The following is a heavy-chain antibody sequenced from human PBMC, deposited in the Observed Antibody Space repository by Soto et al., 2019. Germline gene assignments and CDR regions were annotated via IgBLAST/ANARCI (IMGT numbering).Heavy chain of an antibody. D-gene: IGHD4-17*01. CDR2: IYWSGNT. J-gene: IGHJ3*02. Sequence: QVRLQESGPGLVKPSQTLSLTCRVSGDSTSRGGYYCFWIRQHPGQGLEWIGYIYWSGNTNFNPALKSRVSISLGTSSNQFSLNLTSVTAADTAVYYCARGAADYGDAFDIWGQGTTVTVSS. CDR1: GDSTSRGGYY. V-gene: IGHV4-31*03. CDR3: ARGAADYGDAFDI.